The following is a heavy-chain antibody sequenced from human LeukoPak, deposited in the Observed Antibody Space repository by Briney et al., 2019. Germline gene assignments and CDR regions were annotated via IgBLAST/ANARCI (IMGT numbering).Heavy chain of an antibody. CDR3: ARDGGSSWYFDY. CDR2: ISSSGNTT. Sequence: GGPLRLSCAASGFTFSDHYMSWIRQAAGKGLEWVSYISSSGNTTYYADSVKGRFTISRDNAKNSLYLQMNSLRAEDTAVYYCARDGGSSWYFDYWGQGTLVTVSS. CDR1: GFTFSDHY. V-gene: IGHV3-11*04. D-gene: IGHD6-13*01. J-gene: IGHJ4*02.